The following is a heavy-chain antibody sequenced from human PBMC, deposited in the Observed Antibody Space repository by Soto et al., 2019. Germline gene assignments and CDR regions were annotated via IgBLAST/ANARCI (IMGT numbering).Heavy chain of an antibody. CDR1: GFSLSTSGVG. CDR3: AHSLIPNWGSRGAFDY. Sequence: QITLKESGPTLVKPTQTLTLTCTFSGFSLSTSGVGVGSIRQPPGKALEWLALIYWDDDKRYSPSLKSRLTITKDTSKNQVVLTLTNMDPVDTATYYCAHSLIPNWGSRGAFDYWGQGTLVTVSS. J-gene: IGHJ4*02. V-gene: IGHV2-5*02. D-gene: IGHD7-27*01. CDR2: IYWDDDK.